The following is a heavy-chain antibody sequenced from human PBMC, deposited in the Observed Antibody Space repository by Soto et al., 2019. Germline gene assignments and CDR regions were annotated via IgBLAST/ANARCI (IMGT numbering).Heavy chain of an antibody. V-gene: IGHV4-39*01. D-gene: IGHD5-18*01. J-gene: IGHJ4*02. Sequence: QLQLQESGPGLVKPSETLSLTCTVSGGSISSSSYYWGWIRQPPGKGLEWIGSIYYSGSTYYNPSLKNRVTISVDTSKNQFSLKLSSVTAADTAVYYCARHYSYSRTTFLFDYWGQGTLVTVSS. CDR3: ARHYSYSRTTFLFDY. CDR1: GGSISSSSYY. CDR2: IYYSGST.